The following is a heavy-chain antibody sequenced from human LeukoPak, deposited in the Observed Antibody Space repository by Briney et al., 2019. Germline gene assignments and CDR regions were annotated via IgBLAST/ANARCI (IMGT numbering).Heavy chain of an antibody. CDR2: IYTSGST. Sequence: SETLSLTCAVYGGSFSGYYLSWIRQPAGKGLEWIGRIYTSGSTNYNPSLKSRVTISVDTSKNQFSLKLSSVTAADTAVYYCARDPPYYYDSSGFDLWGRGTLVTVSS. J-gene: IGHJ2*01. D-gene: IGHD3-22*01. V-gene: IGHV4-4*07. CDR3: ARDPPYYYDSSGFDL. CDR1: GGSFSGYY.